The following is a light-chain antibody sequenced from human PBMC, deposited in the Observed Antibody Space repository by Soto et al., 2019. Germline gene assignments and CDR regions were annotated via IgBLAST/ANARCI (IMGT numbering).Light chain of an antibody. CDR1: NIGTKG. CDR2: DDS. V-gene: IGLV3-21*02. J-gene: IGLJ2*01. Sequence: SYILTQPPSVSVAPGQTATITCGGYNIGTKGVHWYQQRPGQAPVLVVSDDSDRASGIPERFSGSNSGNTASLTVSGLQAEDEADYYCSSYAGSNNLVFGGGTKLTVL. CDR3: SSYAGSNNLV.